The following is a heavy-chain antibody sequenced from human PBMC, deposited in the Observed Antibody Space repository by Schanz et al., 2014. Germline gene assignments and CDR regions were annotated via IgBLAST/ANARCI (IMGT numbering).Heavy chain of an antibody. D-gene: IGHD3-10*01. CDR1: GFNFKAYA. CDR3: TKGWLPVSALADGLDV. V-gene: IGHV3-23*01. Sequence: EAQLLESGGGLVQPGGSLRLSCAASGFNFKAYAMSWVRQAPGKGLEWVSSIEFSDGTTYYADSVKGRFTISRDNSKNILTMQMSSLRAEDTALYYCTKGWLPVSALADGLDVWGQGTMVTVSP. CDR2: IEFSDGTT. J-gene: IGHJ3*01.